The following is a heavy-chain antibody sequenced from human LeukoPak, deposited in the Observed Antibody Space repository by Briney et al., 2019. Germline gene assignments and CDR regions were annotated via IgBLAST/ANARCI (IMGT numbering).Heavy chain of an antibody. CDR1: GGSFSGYY. J-gene: IGHJ4*02. CDR2: INHSGST. V-gene: IGHV4-34*01. D-gene: IGHD3-22*01. Sequence: SETLSLTCAVYGGSFSGYYWSWIRQPPGKGLEWIGEINHSGSTNYNPSLKSRVTISVDTSKNQFSLKLSSVTAAGTAVYYCARVSPWGYYDSSGYYYDYWGQGTLVTVSS. CDR3: ARVSPWGYYDSSGYYYDY.